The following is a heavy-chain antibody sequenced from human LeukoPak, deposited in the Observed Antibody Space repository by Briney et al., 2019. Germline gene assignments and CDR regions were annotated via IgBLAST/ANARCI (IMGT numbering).Heavy chain of an antibody. CDR3: AKQTGSGLFILP. V-gene: IGHV4-39*01. J-gene: IGHJ4*02. CDR2: IYYTGNT. Sequence: SSETLSLTCSVSGVSISSSNSYWGWIRQPPGKGLERIGSIYYTGNTYYNASLKSRVTISIDTSKNQFSLKLTSVTAADTAVYYCAKQTGSGLFILPGGQGTLVTVSS. D-gene: IGHD3/OR15-3a*01. CDR1: GVSISSSNSY.